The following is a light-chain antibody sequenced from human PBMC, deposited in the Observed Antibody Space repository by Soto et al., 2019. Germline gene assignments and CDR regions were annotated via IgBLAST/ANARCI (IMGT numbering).Light chain of an antibody. V-gene: IGKV1-39*01. CDR2: AAS. CDR1: QSIRTH. CDR3: QQSYSTPLT. J-gene: IGKJ4*01. Sequence: GDRVTITCRASQSIRTHLNWYQHKPGKAPKVLIYAASSLQSGVPSRISGSGSGTDFTLTISNLQPEDFATYSCQQSYSTPLTFGGGTKVEIK.